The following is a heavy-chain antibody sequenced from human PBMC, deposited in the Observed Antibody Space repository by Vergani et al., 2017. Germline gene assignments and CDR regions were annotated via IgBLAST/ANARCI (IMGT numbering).Heavy chain of an antibody. CDR3: ASRRPKLNLGSKSNAGTFDS. CDR2: ITASGRA. Sequence: QVHLQQRGAGVLKPSETLSLTCGVFGGSLSGYFWRWIRQPPGRGLEWIGEITASGRAKYSPSAKSRLTISVDTSRGEFTLTVTSVTAADTGMYFCASRRPKLNLGSKSNAGTFDSWGQGTLVTVSS. V-gene: IGHV4-34*02. CDR1: GGSLSGYF. J-gene: IGHJ4*02. D-gene: IGHD3-10*01.